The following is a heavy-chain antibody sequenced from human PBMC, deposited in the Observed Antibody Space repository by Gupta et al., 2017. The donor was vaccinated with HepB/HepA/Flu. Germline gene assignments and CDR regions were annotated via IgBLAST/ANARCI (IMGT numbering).Heavy chain of an antibody. Sequence: EVQALEYGGDLVQRGGSVRRSCVASVFPFSKCAMIWVRQAPGKGLEWVSGFSSGGDIYYADSVKGRFTISRDNSKNTLYFQMNSLRVEDTAVYYCATARPGTTYDYWGQGTLVTVSS. CDR2: FSSGGDI. D-gene: IGHD1-1*01. V-gene: IGHV3-23*01. J-gene: IGHJ4*02. CDR1: VFPFSKCA. CDR3: ATARPGTTYDY.